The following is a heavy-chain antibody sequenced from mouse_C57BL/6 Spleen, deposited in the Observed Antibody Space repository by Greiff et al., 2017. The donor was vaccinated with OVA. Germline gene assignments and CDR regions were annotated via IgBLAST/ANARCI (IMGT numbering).Heavy chain of an antibody. CDR1: GYSITSGYY. D-gene: IGHD2-4*01. CDR3: ARGSDYDGDWYFDV. J-gene: IGHJ1*03. Sequence: EVKLMESGPGLVKPSQSLSLTCSVTGYSITSGYYWNWIRQFPGNKLEWVGYISYDGSNNYNPSLKNRISITRDTSKNQFFLKLNSVTTEDTATYYGARGSDYDGDWYFDVWGTGTTVTVSS. V-gene: IGHV3-6*01. CDR2: ISYDGSN.